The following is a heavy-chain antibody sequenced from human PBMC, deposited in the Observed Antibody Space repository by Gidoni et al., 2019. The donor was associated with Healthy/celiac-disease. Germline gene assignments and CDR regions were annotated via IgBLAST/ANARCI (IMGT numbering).Heavy chain of an antibody. CDR3: AKDISGDYVPLDY. D-gene: IGHD2-21*02. V-gene: IGHV3-23*01. CDR1: GFTFGSYA. J-gene: IGHJ4*02. CDR2: ISGSGGST. Sequence: EVQLLESGGGLVQPGGSLRLSCAASGFTFGSYAMSWVRQAPGKGLEWVSAISGSGGSTYYADSVKGRFTISRDNSKNTLYLQMNSLRAEDTAVYYCAKDISGDYVPLDYWGQGTLVTVSS.